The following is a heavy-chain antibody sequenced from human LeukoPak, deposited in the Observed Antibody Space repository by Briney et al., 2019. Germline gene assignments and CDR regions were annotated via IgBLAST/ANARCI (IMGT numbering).Heavy chain of an antibody. V-gene: IGHV4-39*01. CDR3: ARGHCSSTSCYSDY. J-gene: IGHJ4*02. Sequence: SETLSLTCTVSGGSISSSSYYWGWIRQPPGKGLEWIGSIYYSGSTYYNPSLKSRVTISVDTSKNQFSLKLSSVTAADTAVYYCARGHCSSTSCYSDYWGQGTLVTVSS. CDR1: GGSISSSSYY. D-gene: IGHD2-2*01. CDR2: IYYSGST.